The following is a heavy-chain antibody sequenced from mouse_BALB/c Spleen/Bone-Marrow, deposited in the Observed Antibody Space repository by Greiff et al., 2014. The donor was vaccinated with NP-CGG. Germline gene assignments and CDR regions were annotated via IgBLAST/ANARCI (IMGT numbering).Heavy chain of an antibody. V-gene: IGHV1-54*01. CDR3: AREKGKDAMDY. CDR2: INPGSGGT. CDR1: GYSFTNYL. Sequence: QVQLQQSGAELVRPGPSVKVSCKVSGYSFTNYLIEWVKQRPGQGLEWMGVINPGSGGTNYNEKFKGKATLTADKSSSTAYMQLSNLTSDGSAVYFCAREKGKDAMDYWGQRTSVTVSS. D-gene: IGHD2-1*01. J-gene: IGHJ4*01.